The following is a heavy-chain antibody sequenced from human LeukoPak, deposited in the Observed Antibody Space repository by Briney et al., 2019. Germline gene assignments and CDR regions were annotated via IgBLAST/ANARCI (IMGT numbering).Heavy chain of an antibody. CDR3: ARDNGGWFDS. CDR1: EFIFSDYW. Sequence: GGSLRLSCVASEFIFSDYWMSGVRQAPGKGAEWVANIKQGGREEKYVGSVKGRFAISRDDAKSTLYLQMDSLSGDDTAVYYCARDNGGWFDSWGRGTLVTVSS. V-gene: IGHV3-7*03. CDR2: IKQGGREE. J-gene: IGHJ5*01. D-gene: IGHD3-10*01.